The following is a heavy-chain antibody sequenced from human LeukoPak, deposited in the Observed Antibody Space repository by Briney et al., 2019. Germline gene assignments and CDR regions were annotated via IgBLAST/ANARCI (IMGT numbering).Heavy chain of an antibody. Sequence: GGSLRLSCAASGFNFTRYNMNWVRQAPGKGLEHISYISSISRTIDNADSVKGRFTISRDNAKNSLYLQMNSLRAEDTAVYYCAKYWAAAGTSAFDIWGQGTMVTVSS. J-gene: IGHJ3*02. V-gene: IGHV3-48*01. D-gene: IGHD6-13*01. CDR3: AKYWAAAGTSAFDI. CDR1: GFNFTRYN. CDR2: ISSISRTI.